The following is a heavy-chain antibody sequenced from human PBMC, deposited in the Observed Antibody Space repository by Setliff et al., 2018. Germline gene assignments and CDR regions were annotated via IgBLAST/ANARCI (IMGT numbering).Heavy chain of an antibody. D-gene: IGHD3-22*01. CDR2: IYSNGGT. J-gene: IGHJ3*02. V-gene: IGHV3-66*01. Sequence: GESLRLSCAASGLAVSSNYMSWVRQAPGKGLEWVSVIYSNGGTYYADSVKGRFTISRDASKNTLYLQMNSLRAEDTAVFYCAKLARAYYDTSGYYTDAVDIWGRGTKVTVSS. CDR1: GLAVSSNY. CDR3: AKLARAYYDTSGYYTDAVDI.